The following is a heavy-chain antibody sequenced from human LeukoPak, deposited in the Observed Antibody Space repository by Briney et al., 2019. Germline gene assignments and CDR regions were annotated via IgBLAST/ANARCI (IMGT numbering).Heavy chain of an antibody. CDR1: GFTFSSYG. Sequence: LAGGSLRLSCAASGFTFSSYGMHWVRQAPGKGLEWVAVIWYDGSNKYYADSVKGRFTISRDNSKNTLYLQMNGLRAEDTAVYYCARDFVAFYYDSSGYTDKLDYWGQGTLVTVSS. J-gene: IGHJ4*02. D-gene: IGHD3-22*01. CDR2: IWYDGSNK. CDR3: ARDFVAFYYDSSGYTDKLDY. V-gene: IGHV3-33*01.